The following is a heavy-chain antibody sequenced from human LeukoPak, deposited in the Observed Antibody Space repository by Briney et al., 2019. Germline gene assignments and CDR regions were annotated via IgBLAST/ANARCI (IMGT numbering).Heavy chain of an antibody. CDR2: INHSGST. J-gene: IGHJ6*03. V-gene: IGHV4-34*01. D-gene: IGHD6-25*01. CDR1: GGSFSGYY. Sequence: SETLSLTCAVYGGSFSGYYWSWIRQPPGKGLEWIGEINHSGSTNYNPSLKSRVTISVDTSTNQFSLKLSSVTAADTAVYYCARASKQRAPTNSRYYYYYYMDVWGKGTTGTVSS. CDR3: ARASKQRAPTNSRYYYYYYMDV.